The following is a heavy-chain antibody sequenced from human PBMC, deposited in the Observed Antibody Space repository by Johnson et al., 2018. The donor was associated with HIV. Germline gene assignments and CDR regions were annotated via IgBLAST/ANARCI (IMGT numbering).Heavy chain of an antibody. CDR1: GFTFSGSA. Sequence: QVQLVESGGGLVQPGGSLKLSCAASGFTFSGSAMHWVRQAPDKGLEWVAVISYDGSNKYYADSVKGRFTISRDNSKNTLYLQMNSLRAEDTAVYYCAKGYSSSDAFDIWGQGTMVTVSS. D-gene: IGHD6-6*01. J-gene: IGHJ3*02. V-gene: IGHV3-30*18. CDR3: AKGYSSSDAFDI. CDR2: ISYDGSNK.